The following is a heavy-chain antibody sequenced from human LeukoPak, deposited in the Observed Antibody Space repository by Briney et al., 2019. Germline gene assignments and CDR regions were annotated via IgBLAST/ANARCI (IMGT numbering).Heavy chain of an antibody. CDR1: GGSFSGYY. J-gene: IGHJ4*02. D-gene: IGHD3-10*01. CDR3: APRGVLLWFGESN. Sequence: PSGTLSLTCAVYGGSFSGYYWSWVRQPPGKGLEWIGEINHSGSTNYNPSLKSRVTISVDTSKNQFSLKLSSVTAADTAVYYCAPRGVLLWFGESNWGQGTLVTVSS. CDR2: INHSGST. V-gene: IGHV4-34*01.